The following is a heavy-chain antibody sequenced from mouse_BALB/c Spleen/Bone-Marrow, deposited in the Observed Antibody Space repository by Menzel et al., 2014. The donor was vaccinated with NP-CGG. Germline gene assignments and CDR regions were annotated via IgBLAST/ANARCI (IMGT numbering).Heavy chain of an antibody. CDR3: ARWHYYGAY. J-gene: IGHJ3*01. Sequence: EVKVVESGPELVKPGASVKMSCKASGYTFTSYIIHWVKQKPGPGLEWIGYINPYNDDTKYNERFRNKATLTSDKSSSTAYMELSSLTSDDSAVYYCARWHYYGAYWGQGTLVTVSA. CDR2: INPYNDDT. V-gene: IGHV1-14*01. D-gene: IGHD1-2*01. CDR1: GYTFTSYI.